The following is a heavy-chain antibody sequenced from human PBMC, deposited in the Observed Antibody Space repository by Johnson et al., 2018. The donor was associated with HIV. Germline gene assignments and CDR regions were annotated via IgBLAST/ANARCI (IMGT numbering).Heavy chain of an antibody. J-gene: IGHJ3*02. CDR3: ARETGDPVVPAARDAFDI. V-gene: IGHV3-7*01. CDR1: GFTFSSYW. CDR2: IKQDGSEK. Sequence: VQLVESGGGLVQPGGSLRLSCAASGFTFSSYWMSCVRQAPGKGLEWVANIKQDGSEKYYVDSVKGRFTISRDNAKNSLYLQINSLRAEDTAVYYCARETGDPVVPAARDAFDIWGQGTMVTVSS. D-gene: IGHD2-2*01.